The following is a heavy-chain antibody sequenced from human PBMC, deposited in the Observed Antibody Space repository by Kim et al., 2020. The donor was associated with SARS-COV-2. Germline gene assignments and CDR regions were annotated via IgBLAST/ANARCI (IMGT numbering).Heavy chain of an antibody. CDR2: IIPIFGTA. Sequence: SVKVSCKASGGTFSSYAISWVRQAPGQGLEWMGGIIPIFGTANYAQKFQGRVTITADESTSTAYMELSSLRSEDTAVYYCARGGYSSSSQVYYYYGMDVWGQGTTVTVSS. D-gene: IGHD6-6*01. J-gene: IGHJ6*02. CDR3: ARGGYSSSSQVYYYYGMDV. V-gene: IGHV1-69*13. CDR1: GGTFSSYA.